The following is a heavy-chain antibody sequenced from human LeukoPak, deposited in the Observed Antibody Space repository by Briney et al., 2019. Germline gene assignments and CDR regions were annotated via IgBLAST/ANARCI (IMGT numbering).Heavy chain of an antibody. V-gene: IGHV1-69*05. CDR2: IIPIFGTA. CDR1: GGTFSSYA. D-gene: IGHD1-26*01. CDR3: ARGGIVGAQTLGFFDY. Sequence: SVKVSCKASGGTFSSYAISWVRQAPGQGLEWMGGIIPIFGTANYAQKFQGRVTITTDESTSTAYMELSSLRSEDTAVYDCARGGIVGAQTLGFFDYWGERTLVTVSS. J-gene: IGHJ4*02.